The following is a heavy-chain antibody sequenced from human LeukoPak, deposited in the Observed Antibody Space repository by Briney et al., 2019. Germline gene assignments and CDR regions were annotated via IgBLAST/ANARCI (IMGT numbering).Heavy chain of an antibody. CDR2: ISAYNGNT. CDR1: GYTFTSYG. CDR3: ARRDSSYGAFDI. D-gene: IGHD5-18*01. J-gene: IGHJ3*02. V-gene: IGHV1-18*01. Sequence: ASVKVSCKASGYTFTSYGISWVRQAPGRGLEWIGWISAYNGNTNYAQKLQGRVTMTTDTSTSTAYMELRSLRSDDTAVYYCARRDSSYGAFDIWGQGTMVTVSS.